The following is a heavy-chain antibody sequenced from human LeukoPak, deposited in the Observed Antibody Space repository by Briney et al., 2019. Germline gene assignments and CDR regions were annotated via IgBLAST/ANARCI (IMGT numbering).Heavy chain of an antibody. Sequence: RASETLSLTCTVSGGSISSGSYYWSWIRQPPGKGLEWIGEINHSGSTNYNPSLKSRVTISVDTSKNQFSLKLSSVTAADTAVYYCARHGGALSVDYWGQGTLVTVSS. CDR2: INHSGST. J-gene: IGHJ4*02. CDR1: GGSISSGSYY. D-gene: IGHD3-16*01. V-gene: IGHV4-39*01. CDR3: ARHGGALSVDY.